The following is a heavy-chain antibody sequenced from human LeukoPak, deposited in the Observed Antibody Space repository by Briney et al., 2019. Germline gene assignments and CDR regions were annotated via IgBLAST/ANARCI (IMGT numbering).Heavy chain of an antibody. Sequence: ASVKVSCKASGYDFTSVGITWVRRAPGQGLEWMGWISPYNGNTRYAQKFQGRVAMTTDASTTTAYMELRGLRFNDTAVYYCARAGSGSGWYFDYWGQGTLVTVSS. CDR1: GYDFTSVG. V-gene: IGHV1-18*01. D-gene: IGHD6-19*01. CDR2: ISPYNGNT. CDR3: ARAGSGSGWYFDY. J-gene: IGHJ4*02.